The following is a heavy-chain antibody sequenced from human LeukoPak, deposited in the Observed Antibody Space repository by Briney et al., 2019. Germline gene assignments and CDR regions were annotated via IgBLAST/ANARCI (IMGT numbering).Heavy chain of an antibody. CDR2: INPSGGST. J-gene: IGHJ3*02. CDR1: GYTFTSYY. Sequence: ASVKVSCKASGYTFTSYYMHWVRQAPGQGLEWMGIINPSGGSTIYAQKFHGRVTMTRDTSTSTVYMELSSLRSEDTAVYYCARGGDIVVGDGDAFDIWGQGTMVTVSS. CDR3: ARGGDIVVGDGDAFDI. V-gene: IGHV1-46*01. D-gene: IGHD2-15*01.